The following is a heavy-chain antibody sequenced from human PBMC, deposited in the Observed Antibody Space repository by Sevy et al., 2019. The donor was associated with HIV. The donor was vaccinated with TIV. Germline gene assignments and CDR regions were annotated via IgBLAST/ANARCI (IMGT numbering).Heavy chain of an antibody. D-gene: IGHD6-13*01. CDR2: ISNDGSDK. V-gene: IGHV3-30*03. CDR1: GFTFSKIG. CDR3: AISRGRFEGSSWLYYYYLMDV. J-gene: IGHJ6*02. Sequence: GGSLRLSCVASGFTFSKIGMHWVRQAPGKGLEWVAVISNDGSDKQYGDSVKGRFTISRDKSKDTVYLQMNSLRLEDTAVYYCAISRGRFEGSSWLYYYYLMDVWGQGNTVTVSS.